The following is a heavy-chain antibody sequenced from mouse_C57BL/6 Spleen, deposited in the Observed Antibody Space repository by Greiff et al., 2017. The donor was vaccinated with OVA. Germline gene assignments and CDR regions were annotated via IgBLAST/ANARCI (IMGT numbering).Heavy chain of an antibody. Sequence: VQLQQPGAELVKPGASVKLSCKASGYTFTSYWMKWVKQRPGQGLEWIGGIDPTDSYTNYNQKFKGKATLTVDKSSSTAYMQLSSLTSEDSAVYYCARLTAQDYWGQGTSVTVSS. D-gene: IGHD3-2*02. CDR1: GYTFTSYW. J-gene: IGHJ4*01. V-gene: IGHV1-50*01. CDR2: IDPTDSYT. CDR3: ARLTAQDY.